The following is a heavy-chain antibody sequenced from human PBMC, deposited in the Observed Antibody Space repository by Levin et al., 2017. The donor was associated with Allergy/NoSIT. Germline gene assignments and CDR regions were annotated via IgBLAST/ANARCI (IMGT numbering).Heavy chain of an antibody. V-gene: IGHV3-23*01. CDR2: ISGSGGST. D-gene: IGHD3-3*01. Sequence: GESLKISCAASGFTFSSYAMSWVRQAPGKGLEWVSAISGSGGSTYYADSVKGRFTISRDNSKNTLYLQMNSLRAEDTAVYYCAKIGTIFGVVIGMDGWGQGTTVTVSS. J-gene: IGHJ6*02. CDR1: GFTFSSYA. CDR3: AKIGTIFGVVIGMDG.